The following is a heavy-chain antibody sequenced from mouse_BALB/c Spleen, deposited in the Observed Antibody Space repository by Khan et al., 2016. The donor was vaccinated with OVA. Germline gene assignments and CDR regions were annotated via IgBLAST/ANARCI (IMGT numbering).Heavy chain of an antibody. CDR2: IYPGSDST. D-gene: IGHD4-1*01. CDR1: GYTFTDYV. Sequence: QVQLQQSGPELVKPGASVKMSCKASGYTFTDYVMNWVKQRTGQGLEWIGQIYPGSDSTYYNEKFKGQATLTADRSSSTAYMQLSSLTSEDSAVYFCARAGWDVFAYWGQGTLVTVSA. CDR3: ARAGWDVFAY. V-gene: IGHV1-77*01. J-gene: IGHJ3*01.